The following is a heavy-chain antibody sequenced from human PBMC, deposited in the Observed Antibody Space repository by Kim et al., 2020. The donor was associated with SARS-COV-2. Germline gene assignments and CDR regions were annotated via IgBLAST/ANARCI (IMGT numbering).Heavy chain of an antibody. D-gene: IGHD3-9*01. Sequence: NPSLKRRVTISVATSKNPFSLKLSSVTAADTAVYYWARLIPRYFDGSAFDYWGQGTLVTVSS. CDR3: ARLIPRYFDGSAFDY. J-gene: IGHJ4*02. V-gene: IGHV4-39*07.